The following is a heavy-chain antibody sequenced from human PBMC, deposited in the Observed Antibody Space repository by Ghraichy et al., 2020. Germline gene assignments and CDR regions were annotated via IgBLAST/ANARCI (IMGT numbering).Heavy chain of an antibody. CDR3: ARLSTRDVREFDY. D-gene: IGHD2-2*01. J-gene: IGHJ4*02. CDR2: IYNSVTT. V-gene: IGHV4-59*08. CDR1: GGSISGYY. Sequence: SETMSLTCTVSGGSISGYYWSWIRQPPGKGLEWIAYIYNSVTTNYNPSLKSRVTISVDTSKNQFSLKLSSVTAADTAVYYCARLSTRDVREFDYWGQGTLVTVSP.